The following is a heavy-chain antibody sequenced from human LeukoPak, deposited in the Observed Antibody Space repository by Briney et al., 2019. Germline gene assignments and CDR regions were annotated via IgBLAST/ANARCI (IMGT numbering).Heavy chain of an antibody. CDR1: GYTLTELS. Sequence: ASVKVSCKVSGYTLTELSMHWVRQAPGKGLEWMGGFDPEDGETIYAQKFQGRVTMTEDTSTDTAYMELSSLRSEDTAVYYCATVMYFGSPYAFDIWGQGTMVTVSS. CDR3: ATVMYFGSPYAFDI. D-gene: IGHD2-8*01. J-gene: IGHJ3*02. CDR2: FDPEDGET. V-gene: IGHV1-24*01.